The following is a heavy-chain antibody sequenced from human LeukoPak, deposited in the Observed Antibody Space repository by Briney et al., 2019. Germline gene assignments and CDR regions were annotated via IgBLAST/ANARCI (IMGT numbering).Heavy chain of an antibody. Sequence: GGSLRLSCAAYGFTFSSYSMNWVRQAPGKGLEWVSSISSSSSYIYYADSVKGRFTISRDNAKNSLYLQMNSLRAEDTAVYYCVRDSSSPRAYYYYYYMDVWGKGTTVTVSS. V-gene: IGHV3-21*01. CDR2: ISSSSSYI. D-gene: IGHD6-6*01. J-gene: IGHJ6*03. CDR1: GFTFSSYS. CDR3: VRDSSSPRAYYYYYYMDV.